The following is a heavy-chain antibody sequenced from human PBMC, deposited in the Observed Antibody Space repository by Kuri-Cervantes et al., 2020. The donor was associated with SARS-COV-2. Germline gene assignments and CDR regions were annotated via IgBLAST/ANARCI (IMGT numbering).Heavy chain of an antibody. V-gene: IGHV4-39*01. CDR2: IYYDGRT. Sequence: SETLSLTCTVSGGSISSGGYYWGWIRQPPGKGLEFIGTIYYDGRTYYNTSLKSRVTTSVDTSKNQFSLKLSSVTAADTAVYYCARHDYWGQGTLVTVSS. J-gene: IGHJ4*02. CDR1: GGSISSGGYY. CDR3: ARHDY.